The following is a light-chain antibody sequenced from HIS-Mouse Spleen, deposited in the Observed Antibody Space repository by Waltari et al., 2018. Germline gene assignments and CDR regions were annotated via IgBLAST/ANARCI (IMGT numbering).Light chain of an antibody. J-gene: IGLJ3*02. CDR2: RNN. CDR1: SSNMGSNY. V-gene: IGLV1-47*01. Sequence: QSVLTQPPSASGTPGQRVTISCSGSSSNMGSNYVYWYQQLPGTAPKLLIYRNNQRPSGVPDRFSGSKSGTSASLAISGLRSEDEADYYCAAWDVSLSGPVFGGGTKLTVL. CDR3: AAWDVSLSGPV.